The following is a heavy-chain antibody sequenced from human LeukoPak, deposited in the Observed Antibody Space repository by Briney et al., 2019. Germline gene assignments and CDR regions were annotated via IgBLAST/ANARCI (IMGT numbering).Heavy chain of an antibody. V-gene: IGHV3-30*18. D-gene: IGHD3-10*01. CDR1: GFTFSSYG. Sequence: GGSLRLSCAASGFTFSSYGMHWVRQAPGKGLEWVAVISYDGSNKYYADSVKGRFTISRDNSKNTLYLQMNSLRAEDTAVYYCAKDKYYGSGSLDYWGQGTLVTVSS. CDR2: ISYDGSNK. CDR3: AKDKYYGSGSLDY. J-gene: IGHJ4*02.